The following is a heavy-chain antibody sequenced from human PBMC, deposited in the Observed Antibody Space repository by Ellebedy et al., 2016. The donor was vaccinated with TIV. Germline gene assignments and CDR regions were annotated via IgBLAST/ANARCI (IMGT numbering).Heavy chain of an antibody. CDR3: AHSSMIVVLPFDY. D-gene: IGHD3-22*01. CDR2: IYWNDGK. V-gene: IGHV2-5*01. CDR1: GFSLNTRGVG. Sequence: SGPTLAKPTQTLTLTCTFSGFSLNTRGVGVGWIRQPPGKALEWLALIYWNDGKRYSTSLTSRLTITKDTTKKQVVLTMTNMYPVNTATYYCAHSSMIVVLPFDYWGQGTLVTVSS. J-gene: IGHJ4*02.